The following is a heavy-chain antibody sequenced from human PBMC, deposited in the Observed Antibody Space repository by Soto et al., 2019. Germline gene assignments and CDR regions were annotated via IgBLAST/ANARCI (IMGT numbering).Heavy chain of an antibody. J-gene: IGHJ4*02. CDR1: GYTFTSYG. D-gene: IGHD2-15*01. CDR2: ISAYNGNT. CDR3: MVTALPYDFDY. V-gene: IGHV1-18*01. Sequence: QVQLVQSGAEVKKPGASVKVSCKASGYTFTSYGISWVRQAPGQGLEWMGWISAYNGNTNYAQKLQGRVTMTTDTTTSTAYMELRSLRSVDSIVYHCMVTALPYDFDYWGQGTLVTVSS.